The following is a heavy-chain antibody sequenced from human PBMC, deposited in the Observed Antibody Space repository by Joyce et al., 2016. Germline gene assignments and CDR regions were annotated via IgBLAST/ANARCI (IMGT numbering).Heavy chain of an antibody. CDR3: AKVGSGWYELAN. Sequence: EVQLVESGGGLVKPGGSLRLSCSASGFTFSSYTMHWVRQAPGKGLEWVSSIISSSKNIYDSDSVKGRFTISRDNAKNSLFLQMNSLRVEDTAVYYCAKVGSGWYELANWGQGTLVTVSS. V-gene: IGHV3-21*01. CDR2: IISSSKNI. D-gene: IGHD6-19*01. CDR1: GFTFSSYT. J-gene: IGHJ4*02.